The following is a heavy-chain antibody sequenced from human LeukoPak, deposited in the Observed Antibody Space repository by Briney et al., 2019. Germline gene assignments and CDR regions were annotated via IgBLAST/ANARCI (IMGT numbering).Heavy chain of an antibody. J-gene: IGHJ4*02. V-gene: IGHV3-23*01. CDR1: GFTFSSYA. Sequence: PGGSLRLSCAASGFTFSSYATSWVRQAPGKGLEWVSAISGSGGSTFYAVSVKGRFTISRDNSKNTLYLEMNSLRAEDTAVYYCAKDLVGYCSGGSCYSTDYWGQGTQVTVSS. D-gene: IGHD2-15*01. CDR3: AKDLVGYCSGGSCYSTDY. CDR2: ISGSGGST.